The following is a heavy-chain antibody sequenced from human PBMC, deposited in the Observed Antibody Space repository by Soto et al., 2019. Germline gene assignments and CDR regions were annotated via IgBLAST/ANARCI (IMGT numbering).Heavy chain of an antibody. D-gene: IGHD3-22*01. CDR1: GFSFSNYA. CDR3: VRDDRWAFDF. V-gene: IGHV3-48*02. CDR2: ISIGSGSI. J-gene: IGHJ3*01. Sequence: EVQLVESGGGLVQPGGSRRVSCAASGFSFSNYAMNWVRQAPGKGLEWVSYISIGSGSIFYAESVKGRFTISRDDAKNSLDMQMNTLRDEDTAVYYCVRDDRWAFDFWGQWTRVTVSS.